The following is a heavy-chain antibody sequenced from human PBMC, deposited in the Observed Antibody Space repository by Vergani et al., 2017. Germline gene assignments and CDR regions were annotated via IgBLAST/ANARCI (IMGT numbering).Heavy chain of an antibody. J-gene: IGHJ4*02. CDR2: IKQDGSEK. CDR3: ARDYGTPATVGARYFDY. V-gene: IGHV3-7*03. D-gene: IGHD1-26*01. Sequence: EVQLVESGGGLVQPGGSLRLSCEASGFTFSSYWMSWVRQAPGKGLEWVANIKQDGSEKYYVDSVKGRFTISRDTAKNSLFLQMNSLRAADTAVYYCARDYGTPATVGARYFDYWGQGTLVTVSS. CDR1: GFTFSSYW.